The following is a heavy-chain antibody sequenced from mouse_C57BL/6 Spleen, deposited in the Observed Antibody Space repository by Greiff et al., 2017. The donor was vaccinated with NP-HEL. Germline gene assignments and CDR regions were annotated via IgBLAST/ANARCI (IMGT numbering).Heavy chain of an antibody. CDR1: GFSLTSYG. V-gene: IGHV2-6*01. CDR2: IWGVGST. Sequence: VQLQQSGPGLVAPSQSLSITCTVSGFSLTSYGVDWVRQSPGKGLEWLGVIWGVGSTNYNSALKSRLSISKDNSKSQVFLKMNSLQTDDPAMYYWASDRLASWGQGTLVTVSA. CDR3: ASDRLAS. J-gene: IGHJ3*01.